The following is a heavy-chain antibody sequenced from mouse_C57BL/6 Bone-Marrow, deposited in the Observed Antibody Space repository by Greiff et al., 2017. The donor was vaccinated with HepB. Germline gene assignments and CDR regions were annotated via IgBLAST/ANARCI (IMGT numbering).Heavy chain of an antibody. CDR3: ARSYDYDGGAWFAY. CDR2: IWTGGGT. Sequence: VQLQQSGPGLVAPSQSLSITCTVSGFSLTSYAISWVRQPPGKGLEWLGVIWTGGGTNYNSALKSRLSISKDNSKSQVFLKMNSLQTDDTARYYCARSYDYDGGAWFAYWGQGTLVTVSA. D-gene: IGHD2-4*01. J-gene: IGHJ3*01. V-gene: IGHV2-9-1*01. CDR1: GFSLTSYA.